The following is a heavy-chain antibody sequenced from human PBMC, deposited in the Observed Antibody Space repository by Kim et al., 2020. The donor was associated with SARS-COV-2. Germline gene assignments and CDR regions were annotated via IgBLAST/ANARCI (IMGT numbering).Heavy chain of an antibody. Sequence: NSYTPSLQSRVTIAIDTSKNQFSLRLASVTAAGTAVYYCAREREGYRYASYWGQGTLVTVSS. CDR2: N. CDR3: AREREGYRYASY. V-gene: IGHV4-30-2*05. D-gene: IGHD5-18*01. J-gene: IGHJ4*02.